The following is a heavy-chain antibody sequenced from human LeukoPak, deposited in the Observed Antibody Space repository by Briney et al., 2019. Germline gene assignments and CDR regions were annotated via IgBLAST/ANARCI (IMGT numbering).Heavy chain of an antibody. D-gene: IGHD6-19*01. Sequence: PSETLSLTCTVSGGSISSYYWSWIRQPPGKGLEWIGYIYYSGSTNYNPSLKSRVTISVDTSKNQFSLKLSSVTAADTAVYYCAREPSSGWYEDAFDIWGQGTMVTVSS. CDR3: AREPSSGWYEDAFDI. J-gene: IGHJ3*02. CDR2: IYYSGST. V-gene: IGHV4-59*01. CDR1: GGSISSYY.